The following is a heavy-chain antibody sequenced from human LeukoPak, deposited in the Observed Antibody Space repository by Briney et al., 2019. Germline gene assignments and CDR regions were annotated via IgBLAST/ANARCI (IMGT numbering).Heavy chain of an antibody. V-gene: IGHV3-7*01. Sequence: GGSLRLSCEASGFTFSTYWMNWVRQAPGKGLEWVANIKQDGSEKYYVDSVKGRFTISRDNAKNSLYLQMNSLRAEDTAVYYCARIAVAGTDYYYYGMDVWGQGTTVTVSS. D-gene: IGHD6-19*01. CDR2: IKQDGSEK. CDR1: GFTFSTYW. CDR3: ARIAVAGTDYYYYGMDV. J-gene: IGHJ6*02.